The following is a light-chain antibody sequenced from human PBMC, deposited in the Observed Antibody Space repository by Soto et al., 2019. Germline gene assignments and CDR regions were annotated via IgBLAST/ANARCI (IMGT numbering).Light chain of an antibody. V-gene: IGLV2-14*03. J-gene: IGLJ1*01. CDR3: ISYTDRQSYL. CDR1: SSDIGSYNH. CDR2: AVS. Sequence: LTHPASVSGSPGQSITISCSGTSSDIGSYNHVAWYQQFPGKSPKLMIYAVSDRPSGVSDRFSGSKSGITASLTISGLQTEDEADYYCISYTDRQSYLFGTGTKVTVL.